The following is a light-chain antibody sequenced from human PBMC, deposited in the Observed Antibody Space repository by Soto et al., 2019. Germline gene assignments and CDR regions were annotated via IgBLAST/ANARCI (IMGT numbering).Light chain of an antibody. V-gene: IGKV1-33*01. Sequence: DIQMTQSPSTLSASVGDRVTITCRASQSISIWLAWYQQKPGKAPKLLIYGASNLETGVPSRCSGTGSGTDFTFTISNLQPEDIATYYCQQYDNLPITSGQGTRLE. CDR1: QSISIW. CDR2: GAS. J-gene: IGKJ5*01. CDR3: QQYDNLPIT.